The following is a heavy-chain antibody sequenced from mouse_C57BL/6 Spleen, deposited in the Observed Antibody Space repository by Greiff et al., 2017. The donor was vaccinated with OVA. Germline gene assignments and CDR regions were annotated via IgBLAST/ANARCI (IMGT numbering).Heavy chain of an antibody. CDR3: ARSTMVTRAWFAY. D-gene: IGHD2-2*01. Sequence: EVQLVESGGGLVKPGGSLKLSCAASGFTFSDYGMHWVRQAPGKGLEWVAYISRGSSTIYYAETVKGRFTITRDNAKNTLFLQMTSLRSEDTAMYYCARSTMVTRAWFAYWGQGTLVTVSA. CDR1: GFTFSDYG. CDR2: ISRGSSTI. V-gene: IGHV5-17*01. J-gene: IGHJ3*01.